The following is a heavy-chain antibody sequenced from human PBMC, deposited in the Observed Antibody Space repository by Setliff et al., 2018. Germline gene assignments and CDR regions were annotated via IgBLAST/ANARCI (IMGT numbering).Heavy chain of an antibody. D-gene: IGHD2-21*02. V-gene: IGHV3-74*01. CDR3: ARAFGGNSDAFDI. Sequence: PGGSLRLSCAASGFTFSRYWMSWVRQTPGKGLVWVSHINRDGSNIRYADSVKDRFTISRDIAKNTLYLQINSLRAEDTAVYYCARAFGGNSDAFDIWGQGTMVTVSS. CDR1: GFTFSRYW. CDR2: INRDGSNI. J-gene: IGHJ3*02.